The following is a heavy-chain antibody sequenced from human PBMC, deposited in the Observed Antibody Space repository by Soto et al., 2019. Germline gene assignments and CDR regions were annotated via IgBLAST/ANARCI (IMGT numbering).Heavy chain of an antibody. CDR3: ASASGSYRYYFDY. D-gene: IGHD1-26*01. J-gene: IGHJ4*02. CDR1: GYTFTSYA. CDR2: INAGNGST. V-gene: IGHV1-3*01. Sequence: ASVKVSCKASGYTFTSYAMHWVRQAPGQRLEWMGWINAGNGSTKYSQKFQGRVTITRDTSASTAYMELSSLRSEDTAVYYCASASGSYRYYFDYWGQGTLVTVSS.